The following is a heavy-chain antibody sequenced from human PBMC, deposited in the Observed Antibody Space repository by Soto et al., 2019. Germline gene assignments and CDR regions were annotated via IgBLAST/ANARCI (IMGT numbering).Heavy chain of an antibody. Sequence: PSETLSLTCTVSGGSISSSSYYWGWIRQPPGEGLEWIGSIYYSGSTYYNPSLKSRVTISVDTSKNQFSLKLSSVTAADTAVYYCARHPLGNYYDSSGYYYLKNAFDIWGQGTMVTVS. D-gene: IGHD3-22*01. V-gene: IGHV4-39*01. CDR2: IYYSGST. CDR1: GGSISSSSYY. J-gene: IGHJ3*02. CDR3: ARHPLGNYYDSSGYYYLKNAFDI.